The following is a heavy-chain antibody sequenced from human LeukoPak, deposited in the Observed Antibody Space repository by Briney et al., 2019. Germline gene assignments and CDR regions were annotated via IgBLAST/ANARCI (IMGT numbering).Heavy chain of an antibody. D-gene: IGHD5-24*01. CDR1: GFTFRNYA. Sequence: GGSLRLSCAASGFTFRNYAMHWVRQAPGKGLEWVAIISFDGSNIQFGDSVRGRFTISRDNPKNTVFLQMNSLRGDDTAVYYCVKGGDGSIPFDYWGQGTLVTVSP. CDR3: VKGGDGSIPFDY. J-gene: IGHJ4*02. CDR2: ISFDGSNI. V-gene: IGHV3-30*18.